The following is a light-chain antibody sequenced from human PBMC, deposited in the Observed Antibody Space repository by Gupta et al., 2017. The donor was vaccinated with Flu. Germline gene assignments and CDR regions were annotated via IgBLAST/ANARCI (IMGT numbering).Light chain of an antibody. J-gene: IGKJ5*01. CDR2: AAS. CDR1: QGVTIY. V-gene: IGKV1-39*01. Sequence: DIQMTQSPSSLSASVGDRVTITCRASQGVTIYVNWYQQKLGKAPKLLIYAASSLQRGVPSRFSGSGSGTDFTPTITGLQAEESATDYCQQSNKSPGGTFGQGTRLDIK. CDR3: QQSNKSPGGT.